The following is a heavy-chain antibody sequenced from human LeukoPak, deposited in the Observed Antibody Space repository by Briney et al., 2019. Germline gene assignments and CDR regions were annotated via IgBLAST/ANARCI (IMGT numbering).Heavy chain of an antibody. D-gene: IGHD6-13*01. J-gene: IGHJ3*02. CDR3: AREAGQQLVYVFDI. V-gene: IGHV4-31*03. Sequence: SETLSLTCTVSGGSISSGGHYWSWIRQQPGKGLEWIGYIYYGGSTYYNPSLKSRVSISVDTSKNQFSLKLSSVTAADTAVYYCAREAGQQLVYVFDIWGQGTRVTVSS. CDR1: GGSISSGGHY. CDR2: IYYGGST.